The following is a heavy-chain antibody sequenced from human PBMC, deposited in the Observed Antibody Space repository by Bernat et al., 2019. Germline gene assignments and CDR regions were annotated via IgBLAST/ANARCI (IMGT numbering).Heavy chain of an antibody. Sequence: QVQMVQSGAEVKKPGASVKVSCKASGYTFTDFYIHWVRQAPGQGLEWMGWINPNSGGTDYAQRFQGWVTMNRDTSITTAYMELSRLSSDETAVYYCASGGRSTSGGVDYFDFWGQGTLVTVSS. CDR1: GYTFTDFY. V-gene: IGHV1-2*04. J-gene: IGHJ4*02. CDR2: INPNSGGT. D-gene: IGHD3-16*01. CDR3: ASGGRSTSGGVDYFDF.